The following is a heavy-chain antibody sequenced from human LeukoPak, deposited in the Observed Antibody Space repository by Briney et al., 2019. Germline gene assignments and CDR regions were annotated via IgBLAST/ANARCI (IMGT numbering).Heavy chain of an antibody. CDR3: ARDGVSVATGTTRDAFDI. CDR1: GFTFSSYA. CDR2: IKQDGSEK. Sequence: PGGSLRLSCAASGFTFSSYAMHWVRQAPGKGLEWVANIKQDGSEKYYVDSVKGRLTISRDNAKNSLYLQMNSLRAEDTAVYYCARDGVSVATGTTRDAFDIWGQGTMVTVSS. V-gene: IGHV3-7*01. D-gene: IGHD1-1*01. J-gene: IGHJ3*02.